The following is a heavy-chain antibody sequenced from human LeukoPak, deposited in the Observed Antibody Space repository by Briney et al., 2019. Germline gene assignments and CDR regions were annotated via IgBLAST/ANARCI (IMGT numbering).Heavy chain of an antibody. CDR1: GGSISSYY. D-gene: IGHD1-7*01. J-gene: IGHJ4*02. CDR3: VELPSGSGRFDY. Sequence: PSETLSLTCTVSGGSISSYYWGWIRQPPGKGLEWIGSIYHSGSTYYNTSLKSRVTISVDTSKNQFSLKLTSVTAADTAVYYCVELPSGSGRFDYWGQGTLVTVSS. V-gene: IGHV4-38-2*02. CDR2: IYHSGST.